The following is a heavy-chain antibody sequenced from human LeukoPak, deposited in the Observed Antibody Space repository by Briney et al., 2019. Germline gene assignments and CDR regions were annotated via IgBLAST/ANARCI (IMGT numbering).Heavy chain of an antibody. J-gene: IGHJ3*02. D-gene: IGHD5-24*01. CDR1: GGSISSYY. CDR2: IYYSGST. CDR3: ARENVEMATIPRAFDI. Sequence: SETLSLPCTVSGGSISSYYWSWIRQPPGKGLKWIGYIYYSGSTNYNPSLKSRVTISVDTSKNQFSLKLSSVTAADTAVYYCARENVEMATIPRAFDIWGQGTMVTVSS. V-gene: IGHV4-59*01.